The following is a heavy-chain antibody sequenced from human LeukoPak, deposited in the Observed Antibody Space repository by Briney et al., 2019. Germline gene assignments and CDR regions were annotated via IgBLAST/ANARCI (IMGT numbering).Heavy chain of an antibody. Sequence: PARSLRLSCAASGLTVSGYYMSWVRQAPGKGLEWMAFIRHDGSNKYYADSVKGGFTISRDNYKNMLYLQMNILRAENTAIYYCARNTVVWGATLSGTVDYWGQGTLVTV. CDR2: IRHDGSNK. V-gene: IGHV3-33*08. CDR3: ARNTVVWGATLSGTVDY. CDR1: GLTVSGYY. D-gene: IGHD1-26*01. J-gene: IGHJ4*02.